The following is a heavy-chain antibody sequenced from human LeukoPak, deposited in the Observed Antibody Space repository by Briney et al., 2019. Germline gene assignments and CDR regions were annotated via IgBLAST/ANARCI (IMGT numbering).Heavy chain of an antibody. V-gene: IGHV4-34*01. CDR3: ARATFYYYDSSGYYYYFDY. J-gene: IGHJ4*02. CDR2: INHSGST. Sequence: SETLSLTCAVYGGSFSGYYWSWIRQPPGKGLEWIGEINHSGSTNYNPSLKSRVTISVDTSKNQFSLKLSSVTAADTAVYYCARATFYYYDSSGYYYYFDYWGQGTLVTVSS. CDR1: GGSFSGYY. D-gene: IGHD3-22*01.